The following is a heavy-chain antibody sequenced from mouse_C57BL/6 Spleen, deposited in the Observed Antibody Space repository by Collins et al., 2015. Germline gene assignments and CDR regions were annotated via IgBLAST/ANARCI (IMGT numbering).Heavy chain of an antibody. V-gene: IGHV1S22*01. CDR2: IYPGSGST. D-gene: IGHD2-1*01. CDR1: GYTFTSYW. CDR3: TRENYGIAWFAY. J-gene: IGHJ3*01. Sequence: LQQPGSELVRPGASVKLSCKASGYTFTSYWMHWVKQRHGQGLEWTGNIYPGSGSTNYDEKFKSKGTLTVDTSSSTAYMHLSSLTSEDSAVYYCTRENYGIAWFAYWGQGTLVTVSA.